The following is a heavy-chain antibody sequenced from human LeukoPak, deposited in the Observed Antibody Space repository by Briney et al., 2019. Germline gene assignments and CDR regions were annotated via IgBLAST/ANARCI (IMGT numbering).Heavy chain of an antibody. CDR1: GGTFSSYA. Sequence: GSSVKVSCKASGGTFSSYAISWVRQAPGQGLEWMGRIIPILGIANYAQKFQGRVTITADKSTSTAYMELSSLRSEDTAVYYCARETVYSSSPYYYGMDVWGQGTTVTVSS. V-gene: IGHV1-69*04. CDR3: ARETVYSSSPYYYGMDV. D-gene: IGHD6-6*01. CDR2: IIPILGIA. J-gene: IGHJ6*02.